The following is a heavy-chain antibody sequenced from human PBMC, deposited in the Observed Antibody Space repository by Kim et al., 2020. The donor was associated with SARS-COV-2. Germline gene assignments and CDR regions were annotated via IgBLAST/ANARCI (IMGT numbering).Heavy chain of an antibody. V-gene: IGHV1-69*13. Sequence: SVKVSCKASGGTFSSYAISWVRQAPGQGLEWMGGIIPIFGTANYAQTFQGRVTITADESTSTAYMELSSLRSEDTAVYYCASPYSATRNYYYYGMDVWGQGTTVTVSS. CDR1: GGTFSSYA. CDR2: IIPIFGTA. J-gene: IGHJ6*02. D-gene: IGHD2-15*01. CDR3: ASPYSATRNYYYYGMDV.